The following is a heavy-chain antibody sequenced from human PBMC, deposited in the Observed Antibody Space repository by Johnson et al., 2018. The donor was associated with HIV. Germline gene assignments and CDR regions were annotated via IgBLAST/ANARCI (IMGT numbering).Heavy chain of an antibody. V-gene: IGHV3-33*06. D-gene: IGHD3-16*02. CDR2: IWPDGSNR. Sequence: QVQLVESGGGLVQPGGSLRLSCAASGGTLSTYVMNWVRQAPGKGLEWVAVIWPDGSNRYYADSVKGRFTISRDNSKNTLYLQMNSLRAEDTAVYYCAKDDRLRVPRGIAFDIWGQGTMVTVSS. CDR1: GGTLSTYV. CDR3: AKDDRLRVPRGIAFDI. J-gene: IGHJ3*02.